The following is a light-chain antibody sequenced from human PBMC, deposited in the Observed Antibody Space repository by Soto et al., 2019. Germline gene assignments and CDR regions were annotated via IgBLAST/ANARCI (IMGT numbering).Light chain of an antibody. CDR2: GAS. Sequence: EIVMTQSPATLSVSPGERATLSCRASQSVSSNLAWYQQKPGQAPRLLIYGASTRATGIPARFSGSGSGTEFPLTISSLQSEDFAVYYCQQYNNGPPPGTFGQGTKVDIK. J-gene: IGKJ1*01. CDR1: QSVSSN. CDR3: QQYNNGPPPGT. V-gene: IGKV3-15*01.